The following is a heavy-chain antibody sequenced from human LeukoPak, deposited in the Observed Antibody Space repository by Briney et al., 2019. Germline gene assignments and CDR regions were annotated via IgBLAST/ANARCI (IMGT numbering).Heavy chain of an antibody. V-gene: IGHV3-30-3*01. Sequence: GGSLRLSCAASGFTFSSYAMHWVRQTPGKGLEWVAVISYDGSNKYYADSVKGRFTTSRDNSKNTLYLQMNSLRAEDTAVYYCARDHGSGSYTYYYYGMDVWGQGTTVTVSS. CDR3: ARDHGSGSYTYYYYGMDV. CDR2: ISYDGSNK. J-gene: IGHJ6*02. CDR1: GFTFSSYA. D-gene: IGHD3-10*01.